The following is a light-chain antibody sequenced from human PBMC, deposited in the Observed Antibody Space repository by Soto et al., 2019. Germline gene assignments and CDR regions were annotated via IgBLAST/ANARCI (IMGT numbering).Light chain of an antibody. J-gene: IGKJ4*01. CDR3: QQYGSPPLT. Sequence: EIVLTQSPGTLSLSPGERATLSCRASQSVTSNYLAWHQQKPGQAPRLLIYEAYSRATGISDRFSGGGSGTDFTLTISRLEPEDFAVYYCQQYGSPPLTFGGGTKVEIK. CDR2: EAY. CDR1: QSVTSNY. V-gene: IGKV3-20*01.